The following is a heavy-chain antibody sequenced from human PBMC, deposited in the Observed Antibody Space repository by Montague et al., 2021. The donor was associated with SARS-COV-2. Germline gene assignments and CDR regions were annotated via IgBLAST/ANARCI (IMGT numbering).Heavy chain of an antibody. V-gene: IGHV4-4*07. Sequence: SETLSLTCTVSGGSISSYYWSWIRQPPGKGLEWIGRINTSGSTNYNPSLKSRVTMSVDTSKNQFSLKLSSVTAADTAVYYCAREGGITIFGVVIGSPYYYYMDVWGKGTTVTVSS. D-gene: IGHD3-3*01. CDR3: AREGGITIFGVVIGSPYYYYMDV. CDR2: INTSGST. J-gene: IGHJ6*03. CDR1: GGSISSYY.